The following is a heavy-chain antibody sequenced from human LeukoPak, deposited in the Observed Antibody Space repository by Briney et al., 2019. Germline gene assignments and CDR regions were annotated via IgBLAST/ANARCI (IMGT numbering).Heavy chain of an antibody. CDR2: IKQDGSEK. J-gene: IGHJ4*02. D-gene: IGHD3-22*01. CDR3: ARVGGYDSSGYYPHPYYFDY. V-gene: IGHV3-7*01. CDR1: GFTFSSYW. Sequence: GGSLRLSCAASGFTFSSYWMSWVRQAPGKGLEWVANIKQDGSEKYYVDSVKGRFTISRDNAKNSLYLQMNSLRAEDTAVYYCARVGGYDSSGYYPHPYYFDYWGQGTLVTVSS.